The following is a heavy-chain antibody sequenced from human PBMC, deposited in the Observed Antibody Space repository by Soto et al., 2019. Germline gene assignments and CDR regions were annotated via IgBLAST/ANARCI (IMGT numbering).Heavy chain of an antibody. D-gene: IGHD6-13*01. J-gene: IGHJ4*02. CDR3: AKEYGSTWIDH. CDR2: MSYDGTKE. Sequence: GGSLRLSCAASGFTLSTYGMHWVRQAPGKGLEWVAAMSYDGTKEYYADSVKGRFTISRDNSRNTLFLQLNSLRAEDTAVYYCAKEYGSTWIDHWGQGTLVTVSS. CDR1: GFTLSTYG. V-gene: IGHV3-30*18.